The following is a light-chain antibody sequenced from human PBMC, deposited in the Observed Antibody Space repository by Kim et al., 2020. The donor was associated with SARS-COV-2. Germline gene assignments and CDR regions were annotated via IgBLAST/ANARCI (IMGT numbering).Light chain of an antibody. V-gene: IGKV1-5*01. Sequence: GDRVTITCRASLSVTSSLSWYQLKPGKAPKLLIYGASRLASGVPSRFSGSGSGTEFTLTITSLQPDDFATYYCQQYHNYYTFGQGTKLEI. CDR1: LSVTSS. CDR3: QQYHNYYT. CDR2: GAS. J-gene: IGKJ2*01.